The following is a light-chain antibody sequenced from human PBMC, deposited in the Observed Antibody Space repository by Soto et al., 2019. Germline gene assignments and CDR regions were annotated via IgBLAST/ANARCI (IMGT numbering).Light chain of an antibody. CDR1: QSVSNN. Sequence: EIVLTQSPGTLSLSPVERATLSFRASQSVSNNYLAWYQQKPGQAPRLLIYGASNRATGIPDRFSGSGSGTDFTLTISSLQSEDFAVYYCQQYNNWPWTFGQGTKVDIK. J-gene: IGKJ1*01. V-gene: IGKV3D-15*01. CDR2: GAS. CDR3: QQYNNWPWT.